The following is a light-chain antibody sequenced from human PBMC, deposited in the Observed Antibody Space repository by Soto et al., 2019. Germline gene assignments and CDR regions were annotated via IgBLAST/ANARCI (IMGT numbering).Light chain of an antibody. J-gene: IGLJ2*01. CDR3: TSYAGSNIPVL. CDR1: SSDVGGYNF. V-gene: IGLV2-8*01. CDR2: DVT. Sequence: QSVLTQPPSASGSPGQSVTISCTGTSSDVGGYNFVSWYQQHPGTAPKLMIYDVTERPSWVPDRCSGSKSGNTASLTVTGVQGEEEADYYCTSYAGSNIPVLFGGGTQLTVL.